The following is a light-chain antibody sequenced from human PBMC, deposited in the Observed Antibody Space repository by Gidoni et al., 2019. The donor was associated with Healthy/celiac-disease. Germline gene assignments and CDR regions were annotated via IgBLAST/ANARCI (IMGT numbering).Light chain of an antibody. Sequence: EIVLTQSPGTLSLSPGERATLSCRASQGVSSSYLAWYQQKPGQAPRLLIYGASSRATGIPDRLSGSGSGTDFTLTISRLEPEDFAVYYCQQYGSSPRTFGQGTKVEIK. V-gene: IGKV3-20*01. CDR3: QQYGSSPRT. CDR2: GAS. CDR1: QGVSSSY. J-gene: IGKJ1*01.